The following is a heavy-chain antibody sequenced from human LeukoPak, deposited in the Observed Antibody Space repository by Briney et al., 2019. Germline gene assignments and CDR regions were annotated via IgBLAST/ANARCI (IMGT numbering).Heavy chain of an antibody. CDR2: SSGAST. D-gene: IGHD4-17*01. V-gene: IGHV3-23*01. Sequence: GGSQRLSCAASGFTINNYALTWVRQAPGRGLEWVSSSSGASTYYAESVKGRFSISRDNYKNTVYLQMSSLRAEDTAVYYCGRDPNGNYVGAFEFQRWGQGTLVTVSS. J-gene: IGHJ1*01. CDR3: GRDPNGNYVGAFEFQR. CDR1: GFTINNYA.